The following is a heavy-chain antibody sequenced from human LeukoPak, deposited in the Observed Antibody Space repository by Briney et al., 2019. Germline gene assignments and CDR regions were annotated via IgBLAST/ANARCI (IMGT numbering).Heavy chain of an antibody. CDR3: AMAGGRLTATDEGEWPFDY. V-gene: IGHV1-2*04. J-gene: IGHJ4*02. CDR2: INPNSGGT. Sequence: GASVKVSCKASGYTFTGYYMHWVRQAPGQGLEWMGWINPNSGGTNYAQKFQGWVTMTRDTSISTAYMELSRLRSDDTAVYYCAMAGGRLTATDEGEWPFDYWGQGTLVTVSS. D-gene: IGHD6-13*01. CDR1: GYTFTGYY.